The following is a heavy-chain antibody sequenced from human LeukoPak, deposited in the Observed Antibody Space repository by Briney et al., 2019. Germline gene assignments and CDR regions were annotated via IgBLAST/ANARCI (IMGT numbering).Heavy chain of an antibody. CDR3: ARDQYYDSSGPFDY. V-gene: IGHV3-30*04. CDR1: GFTFSSYA. CDR2: ISYDGSNK. D-gene: IGHD3-22*01. Sequence: AGGSLRLSCAASGFTFSSYAMHWVRQAPGKGLEWVAVISYDGSNKYYADSVKGRFTISRDNSKNTLYLQMNSLRAEDTAVYYCARDQYYDSSGPFDYWGQGTLVTVSS. J-gene: IGHJ4*02.